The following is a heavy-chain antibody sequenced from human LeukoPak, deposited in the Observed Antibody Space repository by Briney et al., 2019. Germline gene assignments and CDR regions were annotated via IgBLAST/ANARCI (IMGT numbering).Heavy chain of an antibody. CDR1: GGSFSGYY. CDR3: ARGRRGYSYGRAFDY. J-gene: IGHJ4*02. D-gene: IGHD5-18*01. V-gene: IGHV4-34*01. Sequence: SETLSLTCAVYGGSFSGYYWSWIRQPPGRGLEWIGEINHSGSTNYSPSLKSRVTISVDTSKNQFSLKLSSVTAADTAVYYCARGRRGYSYGRAFDYWGQGTLVTVSS. CDR2: INHSGST.